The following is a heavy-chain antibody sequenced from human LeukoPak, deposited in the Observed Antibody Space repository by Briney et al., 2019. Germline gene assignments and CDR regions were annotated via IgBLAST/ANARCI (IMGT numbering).Heavy chain of an antibody. V-gene: IGHV1-8*01. Sequence: ASVKVSCKASGYTFTSCDINWVRQATGQGLEWMGWMNPNSGNTGYGQSFQGRITLTRDISIGTAYMELSNLTSEDTAIYYCTRGSSGRRDNWGQGTLVTVSA. CDR1: GYTFTSCD. CDR2: MNPNSGNT. D-gene: IGHD6-19*01. CDR3: TRGSSGRRDN. J-gene: IGHJ4*02.